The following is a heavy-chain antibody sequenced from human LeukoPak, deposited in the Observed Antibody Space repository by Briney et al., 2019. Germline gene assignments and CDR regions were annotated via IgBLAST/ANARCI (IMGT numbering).Heavy chain of an antibody. D-gene: IGHD3-10*01. CDR3: ATGLGAHRY. Sequence: PGGSLRLSCAASGFTLSSYAMSWVRQAPGKGLEWVSGISGGGVSTYYADSVKGRFTISRDNSKNTLYLQMSSLRAEDTAVYYCATGLGAHRYWGQGTLVTVSS. CDR2: ISGGGVST. V-gene: IGHV3-23*01. CDR1: GFTLSSYA. J-gene: IGHJ4*02.